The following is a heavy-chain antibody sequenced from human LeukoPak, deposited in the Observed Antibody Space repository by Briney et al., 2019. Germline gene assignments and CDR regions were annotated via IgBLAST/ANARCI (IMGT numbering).Heavy chain of an antibody. D-gene: IGHD3-22*01. Sequence: GGSLGLSCAASGFTFSSYSMNWVRQAPGKGLEWVSYISGSSSTIYYADSVKGRFAISRDNAKNSLHLQMNSLRAEDTAVYYCAREGFYYDSSAYYQPLDYWGQGTLVTVSS. CDR1: GFTFSSYS. CDR3: AREGFYYDSSAYYQPLDY. J-gene: IGHJ4*02. V-gene: IGHV3-48*01. CDR2: ISGSSSTI.